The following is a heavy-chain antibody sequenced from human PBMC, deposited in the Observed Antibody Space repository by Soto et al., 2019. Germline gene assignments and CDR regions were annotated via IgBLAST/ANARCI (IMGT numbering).Heavy chain of an antibody. V-gene: IGHV3-23*01. J-gene: IGHJ4*02. CDR1: GFTFSTYV. D-gene: IGHD3-10*01. CDR3: ARAPRGLNYYGSGSHYPYFDY. CDR2: VSNNGAST. Sequence: PGGSLRLSCAASGFTFSTYVMNWVRQAPGKGLEWVSGVSNNGASTYYADSVQGRFSISRDNSENTLYLQMNSLRAEDTAVYFCARAPRGLNYYGSGSHYPYFDYWGQGALVTVSS.